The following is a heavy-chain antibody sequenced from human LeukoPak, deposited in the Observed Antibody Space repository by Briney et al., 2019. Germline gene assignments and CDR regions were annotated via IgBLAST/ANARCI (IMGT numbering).Heavy chain of an antibody. CDR1: GITFSSYS. CDR3: ARGGLSIMGY. Sequence: QSGGSLRLSCGASGITFSSYSMNWVRQAPGKGLEWVSYISSSGSTKYYADSVKGRSTISRDNARNSLYLQMNSLRAEDTAVYFCARGGLSIMGYWGQGTLVTVSS. V-gene: IGHV3-48*01. CDR2: ISSSGSTK. J-gene: IGHJ4*02. D-gene: IGHD2/OR15-2a*01.